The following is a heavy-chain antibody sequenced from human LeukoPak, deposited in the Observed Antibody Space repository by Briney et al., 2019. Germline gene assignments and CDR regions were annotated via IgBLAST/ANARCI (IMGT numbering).Heavy chain of an antibody. Sequence: ASVKVSCKASGYTFTSYYMHWVRQAPGQGLEWMGIINPSGGSTSYAQKFQGRVTMTRDTSTSTVYMELSSLRSEDTAVYYCASFGKKYYYDSSGYKPDAFDIWGQGTLVTDSS. CDR2: INPSGGST. V-gene: IGHV1-46*01. CDR3: ASFGKKYYYDSSGYKPDAFDI. CDR1: GYTFTSYY. J-gene: IGHJ3*02. D-gene: IGHD3-22*01.